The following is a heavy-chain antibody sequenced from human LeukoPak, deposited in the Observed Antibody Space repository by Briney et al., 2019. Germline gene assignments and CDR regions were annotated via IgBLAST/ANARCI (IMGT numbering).Heavy chain of an antibody. V-gene: IGHV1-2*02. Sequence: GASVKVSCKASGYTFTGHYIHWVRRAPGQGLEWMGWINPDGGGARYVPKFQGRVTMTRDTSTTTAYMELSSLRSDDTAVYYCARDSSGRNSFGNWGQGTLVTVSS. J-gene: IGHJ4*02. CDR2: INPDGGGA. D-gene: IGHD1-14*01. CDR3: ARDSSGRNSFGN. CDR1: GYTFTGHY.